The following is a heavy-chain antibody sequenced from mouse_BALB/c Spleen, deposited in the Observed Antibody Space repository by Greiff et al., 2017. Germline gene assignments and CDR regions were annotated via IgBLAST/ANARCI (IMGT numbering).Heavy chain of an antibody. CDR3: ARDTLDYGSSYAMDY. CDR2: IWGDGST. J-gene: IGHJ4*01. CDR1: GFSLTGYG. V-gene: IGHV2-6-7*01. D-gene: IGHD1-1*01. Sequence: VKLMESGPGLVAPSQSLSITCTVSGFSLTGYGVNWVRQPPGKGLEWLGMIWGDGSTDYNSALKSRLSISKDNSKSQVFLKMNSLQTDDTARYYCARDTLDYGSSYAMDYWGQGTSVTVSS.